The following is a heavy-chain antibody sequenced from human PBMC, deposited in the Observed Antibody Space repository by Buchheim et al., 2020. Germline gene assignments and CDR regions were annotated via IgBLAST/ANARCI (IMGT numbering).Heavy chain of an antibody. CDR2: VHHSGST. J-gene: IGHJ2*01. Sequence: QVQLQGSGPGLVKPSETLSLTCSVSGDSINNYYWSWIRKPPGKGLEWLGYVHHSGSTNYNPSLKGRLTISMDTAKNQFSLLLTSATAADTALYYCARSLVAYCGSYCYTQNWYFDFWGRG. D-gene: IGHD3-16*02. V-gene: IGHV4-59*01. CDR3: ARSLVAYCGSYCYTQNWYFDF. CDR1: GDSINNYY.